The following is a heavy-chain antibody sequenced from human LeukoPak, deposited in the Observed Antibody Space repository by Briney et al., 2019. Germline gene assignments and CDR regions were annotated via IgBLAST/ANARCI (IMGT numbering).Heavy chain of an antibody. CDR3: ARDSLGTVAFDI. Sequence: SETLSLTCTVSGGSMNNYYWSWIRQPPGKVLEWIGYIYYSGNTYYNPSLESRVTISVDTSKNQFSLNLSSVTAADTAVYYCARDSLGTVAFDIWGQGTMVTVSS. V-gene: IGHV4-59*01. J-gene: IGHJ3*02. CDR1: GGSMNNYY. CDR2: IYYSGNT. D-gene: IGHD7-27*01.